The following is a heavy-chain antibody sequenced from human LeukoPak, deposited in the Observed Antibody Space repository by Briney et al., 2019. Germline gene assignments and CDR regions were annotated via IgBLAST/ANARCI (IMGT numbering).Heavy chain of an antibody. CDR2: ISGNADNT. CDR3: AKVWGGCSPSHYLEN. CDR1: GFTFSSYA. J-gene: IGHJ4*02. V-gene: IGHV3-23*01. D-gene: IGHD3-16*01. Sequence: GASLRLSCAASGFTFSSYAMSWVRQAPGKGLEWVSTISGNADNTYYADSVKGRFTISRDNSRNTLYLQMNSLRAEDTAVYFWAKVWGGCSPSHYLENGAREPLAPVP.